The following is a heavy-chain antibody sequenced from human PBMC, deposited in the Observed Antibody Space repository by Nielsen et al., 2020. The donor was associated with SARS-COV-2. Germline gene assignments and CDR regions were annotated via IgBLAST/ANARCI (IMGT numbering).Heavy chain of an antibody. V-gene: IGHV5-51*01. J-gene: IGHJ3*02. CDR2: IYPGDSDT. D-gene: IGHD3-3*01. CDR3: ARSLYDFWSGYYRAFDI. CDR1: GYSFTSYW. Sequence: KVSCKGSGYSFTSYWIGWVRQMPGKGLEWMGIIYPGDSDTRYSPSFQGQVTISADKSISTAYLQWSSLKASDTATYYCARSLYDFWSGYYRAFDIWGQGTMVTVSS.